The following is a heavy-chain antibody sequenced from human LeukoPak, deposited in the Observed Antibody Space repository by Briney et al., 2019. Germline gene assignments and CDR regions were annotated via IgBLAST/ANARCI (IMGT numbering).Heavy chain of an antibody. Sequence: SGPALVNPTQTLTLTYTFSGFSHSTSGMRVSWIRQPQGKALEWLARIDWDSDKFYSTSLKTRLTISKATSKNQVVLTMTNMDPVDTATYYCARIGTSSYHYYFDYWGQGTLVTVSS. J-gene: IGHJ4*02. CDR3: ARIGTSSYHYYFDY. V-gene: IGHV2-70*04. CDR1: GFSHSTSGMR. CDR2: IDWDSDK. D-gene: IGHD3-22*01.